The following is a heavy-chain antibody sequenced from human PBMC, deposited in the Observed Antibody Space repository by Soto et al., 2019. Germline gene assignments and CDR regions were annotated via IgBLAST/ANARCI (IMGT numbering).Heavy chain of an antibody. D-gene: IGHD3-16*01. CDR1: GFTFSSSA. CDR2: ISGSGIST. J-gene: IGHJ3*01. V-gene: IGHV3-23*01. Sequence: PGGSLRLSCATSGFTFSSSALSWVRQAPGMGLEWVSGISGSGISTFYAASVKGRFTVSRDSSKNTLYLQMDSVRAEDTAVYYCAKDRPSTFVPNDAFDFWGQGTRVTVSS. CDR3: AKDRPSTFVPNDAFDF.